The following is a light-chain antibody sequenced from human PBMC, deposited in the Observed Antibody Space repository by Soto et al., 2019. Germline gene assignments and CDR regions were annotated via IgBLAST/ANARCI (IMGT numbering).Light chain of an antibody. CDR2: DVS. J-gene: IGLJ1*01. CDR1: SSDVGGYNY. CDR3: SSYTSSSTLGYV. V-gene: IGLV2-14*01. Sequence: QSALTQPASVSGSPGQSITISCTGTSSDVGGYNYVSWYQQHPGKAPKLMICDVSNRPSGVSNRFSGSKSGNTASLTISGLQAEDEADYYCSSYTSSSTLGYVFGTGTKVTVL.